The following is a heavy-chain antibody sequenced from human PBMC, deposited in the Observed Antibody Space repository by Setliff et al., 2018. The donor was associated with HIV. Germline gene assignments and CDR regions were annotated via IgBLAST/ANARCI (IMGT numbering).Heavy chain of an antibody. CDR3: ARRGAAMVLNWFDP. CDR2: IFYSGNP. V-gene: IGHV4-61*08. Sequence: SETLSLTCTVSGGSISNDGYYWIWIRQHPGKGLEWIGYIFYSGNPNYNPSLKGRVTISLDTSKNQFSLKLRSVTSAETAVYYFARRGAAMVLNWFDPLGQVTLVTVSS. D-gene: IGHD5-18*01. CDR1: GGSISNDGYY. J-gene: IGHJ5*02.